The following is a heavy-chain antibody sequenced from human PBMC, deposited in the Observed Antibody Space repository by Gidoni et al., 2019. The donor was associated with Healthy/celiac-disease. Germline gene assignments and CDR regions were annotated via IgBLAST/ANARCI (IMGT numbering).Heavy chain of an antibody. V-gene: IGHV3-33*01. CDR3: AREGARDVSLDI. CDR1: GFPFSSYG. Sequence: QVQLVESGGGVVQPGRSLRLSCAASGFPFSSYGMHWVRQAPGKGLEWVAVIWYDGSNKYYADSVKGRFTISRDNSKNTLYLQMNSLRAEDTAVYYCAREGARDVSLDIWGQGTMVTVSS. CDR2: IWYDGSNK. J-gene: IGHJ3*02.